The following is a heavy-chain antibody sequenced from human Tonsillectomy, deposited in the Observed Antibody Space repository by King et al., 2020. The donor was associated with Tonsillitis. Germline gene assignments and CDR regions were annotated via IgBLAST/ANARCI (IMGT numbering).Heavy chain of an antibody. J-gene: IGHJ4*02. Sequence: VQLVESGGGVVQPGRSLRLSCAASGFTFSSYGLHWVRQAPGKGLEWVAVISYDGSNKYYADSVKGRFTISRDNSKNTLYLQMNSLRAEDTAVYYCAKDHPYRSGYYFSCILDYWGQGTLVTVSS. V-gene: IGHV3-30*18. CDR3: AKDHPYRSGYYFSCILDY. CDR1: GFTFSSYG. CDR2: ISYDGSNK. D-gene: IGHD3-22*01.